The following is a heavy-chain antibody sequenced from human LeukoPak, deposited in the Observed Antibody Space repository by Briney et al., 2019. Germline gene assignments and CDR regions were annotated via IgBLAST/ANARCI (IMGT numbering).Heavy chain of an antibody. CDR1: GVSISIYY. CDR3: ARTTEGYAGGPGYSYYYYMDV. CDR2: IHYSVDT. Sequence: SETLSLTCTVSGVSISIYYCSSIRHPPEKGLEWIGYIHYSVDTHYNTSLKSRVTISVDTSKNQVSLKLRSVTAADTAVYYCARTTEGYAGGPGYSYYYYMDVWGKGTTVTISS. D-gene: IGHD5-12*01. V-gene: IGHV4-59*01. J-gene: IGHJ6*03.